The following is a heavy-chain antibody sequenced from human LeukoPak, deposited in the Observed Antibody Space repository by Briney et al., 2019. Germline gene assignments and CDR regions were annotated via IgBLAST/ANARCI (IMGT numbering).Heavy chain of an antibody. CDR3: ARISDTVTTPFDY. Sequence: GGSLRLSCAASGFTFSTYSMNWVRQAPGKGLEWLSYISSSSSTIYYADSVKGRFTISRDNAKNSLYLQMDSLRAEDTAVYCARISDTVTTPFDYWGQGTLVTVSS. V-gene: IGHV3-48*01. CDR2: ISSSSSTI. J-gene: IGHJ4*02. CDR1: GFTFSTYS. D-gene: IGHD4-17*01.